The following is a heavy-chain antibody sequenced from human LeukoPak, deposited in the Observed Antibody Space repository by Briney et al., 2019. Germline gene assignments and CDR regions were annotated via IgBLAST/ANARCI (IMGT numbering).Heavy chain of an antibody. CDR1: GFTFSSYA. D-gene: IGHD3-10*01. V-gene: IGHV3-23*01. J-gene: IGHJ6*02. CDR2: ISDSGGNM. CDR3: AKGGRWLISSGDGESGMDV. Sequence: QAGGSLRLSCEASGFTFSSYAMSWVRQAPGKGLEWVSSISDSGGNMYYADSVKGRFTISRDSSKNTLYLQMNSLRAEDTAVYYCAKGGRWLISSGDGESGMDVWGQGTTVTVSS.